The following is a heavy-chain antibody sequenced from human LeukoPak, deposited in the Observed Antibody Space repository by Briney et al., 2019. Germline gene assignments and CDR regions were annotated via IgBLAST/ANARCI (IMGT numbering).Heavy chain of an antibody. D-gene: IGHD3-10*01. CDR3: AKDISSYYGSGSYYNY. J-gene: IGHJ4*02. Sequence: SGGSLRLSCAASGFTFSSYAMSWVRQAPGKGKEWVSAISGSGGRTYYADSVKGRFTISRDNSKNTLYLQMNSLRAEDTAVYYCAKDISSYYGSGSYYNYWGQGTLVTVSS. CDR2: ISGSGGRT. CDR1: GFTFSSYA. V-gene: IGHV3-23*01.